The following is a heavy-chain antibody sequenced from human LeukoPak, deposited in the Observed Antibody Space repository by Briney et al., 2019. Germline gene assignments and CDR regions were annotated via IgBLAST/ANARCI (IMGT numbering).Heavy chain of an antibody. CDR2: IIPIFGTA. V-gene: IGHV1-69*13. D-gene: IGHD3-22*01. CDR3: ARLGPFYDSSGYGEYNWFDP. CDR1: GGTFSSYA. Sequence: SVKVSCKASGGTFSSYAISWVRQAPGQELEWMGGIIPIFGTANYAQKFQGRVTITADESTSTAYMELSSLRSEDTAVYYCARLGPFYDSSGYGEYNWFDPWGQGTLVTVSS. J-gene: IGHJ5*02.